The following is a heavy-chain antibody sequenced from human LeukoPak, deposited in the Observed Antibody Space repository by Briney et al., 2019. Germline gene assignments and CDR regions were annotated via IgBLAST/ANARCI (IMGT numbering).Heavy chain of an antibody. D-gene: IGHD6-19*01. CDR3: ARGRIRSVAGPFDY. J-gene: IGHJ4*02. CDR2: IYYSGST. Sequence: SETLSLTCTVSGGSISSYYWSWIRQPPGKGLEWIGYIYYSGSTNYNPSLKSRVTISVDTSKNQFSLKLSSVTAADTAVYYCARGRIRSVAGPFDYWGQGTLVTVSS. V-gene: IGHV4-59*12. CDR1: GGSISSYY.